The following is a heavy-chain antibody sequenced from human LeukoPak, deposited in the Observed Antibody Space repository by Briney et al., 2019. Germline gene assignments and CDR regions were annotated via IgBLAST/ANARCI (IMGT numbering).Heavy chain of an antibody. CDR2: INPNSGGT. D-gene: IGHD3-22*01. Sequence: ASMKVSCKASGYTFTNFDINWVRQATGQGLEWMGWINPNSGGTNYAQKFQGRVTMTRDTSISTAYMELSRLRSDDTAVYYCARDWATITYYYDSSGYNRSDYWGQGTLVTVSS. J-gene: IGHJ4*02. CDR1: GYTFTNFD. V-gene: IGHV1-2*02. CDR3: ARDWATITYYYDSSGYNRSDY.